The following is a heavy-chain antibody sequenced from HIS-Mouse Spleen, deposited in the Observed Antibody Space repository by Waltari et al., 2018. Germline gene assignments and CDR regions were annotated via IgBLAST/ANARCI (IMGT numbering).Heavy chain of an antibody. CDR2: ISSSSSTI. V-gene: IGHV3-48*01. CDR3: ARDLGNWFDP. CDR1: GFTFSSYS. J-gene: IGHJ5*02. Sequence: EVQLVESGGGLVQPGGSLRLSCAASGFTFSSYSMNWVRQAPGKGLEWVSYISSSSSTIYYADSVKGRFTNSRDNAKNSLYLQMNSLRAEDTAVYYCARDLGNWFDPWGQGTLVTVSS.